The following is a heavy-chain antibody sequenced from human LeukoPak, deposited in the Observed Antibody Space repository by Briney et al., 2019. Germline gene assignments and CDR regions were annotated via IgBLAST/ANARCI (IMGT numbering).Heavy chain of an antibody. CDR3: AREGGILTGYYYYFDY. D-gene: IGHD3-9*01. CDR2: IIPIFGIA. V-gene: IGHV1-69*04. Sequence: SVKVSCKASRGTFSSYAISWVRQAPGQGLDWMGRIIPIFGIANYAQKFQGRVTITADKSTSTAYMELSSLRSEDTAVYYCAREGGILTGYYYYFDYWGQGTLATVSS. CDR1: RGTFSSYA. J-gene: IGHJ4*02.